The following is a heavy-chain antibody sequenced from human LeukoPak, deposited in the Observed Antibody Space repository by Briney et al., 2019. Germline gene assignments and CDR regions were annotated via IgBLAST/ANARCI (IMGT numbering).Heavy chain of an antibody. CDR2: IRYDGSNK. J-gene: IGHJ3*02. CDR3: AKGGDSSPRGAFDI. CDR1: GFTFSSYA. V-gene: IGHV3-30*02. Sequence: PGGSLRLSCAASGFTFSSYAMSWVRQAPGKGLEWVAFIRYDGSNKYYADSVKGRFTISRDNSKNTLYLQMNSLRAEDTAVYYCAKGGDSSPRGAFDIWGQGTMVTVSS. D-gene: IGHD3-22*01.